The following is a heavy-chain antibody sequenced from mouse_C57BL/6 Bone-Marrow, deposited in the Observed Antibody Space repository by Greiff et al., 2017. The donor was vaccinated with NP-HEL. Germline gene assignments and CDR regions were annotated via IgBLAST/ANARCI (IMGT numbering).Heavy chain of an antibody. CDR3: ARTGARVYFDY. J-gene: IGHJ2*01. CDR1: GYTFTSYW. Sequence: QVQLQQSGAELANPGASVKLSCKASGYTFTSYWMHWVNQRPGQGLEWIGYINPSSGYTKYNQKFKDKATLTANKSSSTAYMQLSSLTYEDSAVYYCARTGARVYFDYWGQGTTLTVSS. V-gene: IGHV1-7*01. CDR2: INPSSGYT.